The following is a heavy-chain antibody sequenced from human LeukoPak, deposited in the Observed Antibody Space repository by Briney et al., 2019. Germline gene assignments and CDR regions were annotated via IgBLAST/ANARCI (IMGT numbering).Heavy chain of an antibody. CDR1: GFTFSSYS. CDR2: VSSSSSTI. Sequence: GGSLRLSCAASGFTFSSYSMNWVRQAPGKGLEWVSYVSSSSSTIYYADSVKGRFTISRDNAKNSLYLQMNSLRAEDTAVYYCARDRILDDFWSGYYMGGAFDIWGQGTMVTVSS. J-gene: IGHJ3*02. D-gene: IGHD3-3*01. CDR3: ARDRILDDFWSGYYMGGAFDI. V-gene: IGHV3-48*01.